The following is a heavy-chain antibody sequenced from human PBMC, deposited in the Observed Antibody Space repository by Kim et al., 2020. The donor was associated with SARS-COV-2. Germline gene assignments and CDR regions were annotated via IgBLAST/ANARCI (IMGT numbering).Heavy chain of an antibody. D-gene: IGHD3-22*01. J-gene: IGHJ4*02. V-gene: IGHV3-23*01. CDR3: TKRQSSNYYDSTPIDY. Sequence: DSWAGRFTISRNNGKETLYLQTNSLRAEDTAVYYCTKRQSSNYYDSTPIDYWGQGTLVTVSS.